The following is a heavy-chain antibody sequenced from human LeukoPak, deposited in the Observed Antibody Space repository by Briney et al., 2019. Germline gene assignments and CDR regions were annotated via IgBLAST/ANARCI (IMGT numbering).Heavy chain of an antibody. Sequence: EASVKVSCKASGYTFTGYYMHWVRQAPGQGLEWMGWINPNSGGTNYAQKFQGRVTMTRDTSISTAYMELSRLRSDDTAVYYCARALFTVQGHMSGDAFDIWGQGTMVTVSS. D-gene: IGHD2-21*01. CDR3: ARALFTVQGHMSGDAFDI. V-gene: IGHV1-2*02. CDR1: GYTFTGYY. CDR2: INPNSGGT. J-gene: IGHJ3*02.